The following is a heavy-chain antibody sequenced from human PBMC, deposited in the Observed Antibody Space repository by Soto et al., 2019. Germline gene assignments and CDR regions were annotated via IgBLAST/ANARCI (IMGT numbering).Heavy chain of an antibody. Sequence: SETLSLTCTVSGGSISSYYWSWIRQPPGKGLEWIGYIYYSGSTNYNPSLKSRVTISVDTSKNQFSLKLSSVTAADTAVDYCERRYGHAFDIWGQGTMVTV. D-gene: IGHD4-17*01. CDR3: ERRYGHAFDI. CDR2: IYYSGST. V-gene: IGHV4-59*08. CDR1: GGSISSYY. J-gene: IGHJ3*02.